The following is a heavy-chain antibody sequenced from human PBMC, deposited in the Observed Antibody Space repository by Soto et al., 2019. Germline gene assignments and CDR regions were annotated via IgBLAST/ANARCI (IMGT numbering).Heavy chain of an antibody. D-gene: IGHD2-15*01. J-gene: IGHJ5*02. CDR3: ACGIGGTSAS. V-gene: IGHV4-34*01. Sequence: QVQLQQWGAGLLKPSETLSLTCAVHGGPFSGYYWSWIRQPPGKGLEWIGEINYSGNTNYTRSLQXXIXLXXDTSKKHFSLKLSSVPGADTAGYYCACGIGGTSASWGQGPLVTVSS. CDR2: INYSGNT. CDR1: GGPFSGYY.